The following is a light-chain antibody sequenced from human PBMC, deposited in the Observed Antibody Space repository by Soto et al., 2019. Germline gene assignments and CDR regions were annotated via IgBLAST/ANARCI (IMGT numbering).Light chain of an antibody. CDR1: QSVTSY. V-gene: IGKV3-11*01. CDR2: GAS. CDR3: QQRTNWPPT. Sequence: IVLTQYPATLSLSPGERATLSCRASQSVTSYLAWYQQKPGQAPRLLIYGASNRATGIPARFSGSGSGTDFTLTISSLEAEDFAVYYCQQRTNWPPTFGQGTRLEIK. J-gene: IGKJ5*01.